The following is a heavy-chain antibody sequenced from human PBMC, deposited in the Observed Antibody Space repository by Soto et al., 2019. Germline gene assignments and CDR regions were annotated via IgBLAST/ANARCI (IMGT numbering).Heavy chain of an antibody. D-gene: IGHD1-1*01. CDR3: ARGSTPYTMDV. J-gene: IGHJ6*02. V-gene: IGHV1-18*04. CDR1: GYTFTNNG. CDR2: ISGYNANT. Sequence: QVQLVQSGGEVRKPGASVKVSCKTSGYTFTNNGINWVRQAPGQGLEWMGWISGYNANTKYAQKFQGRVTLTTDTLTSTAFMELRSLRSDDTAVFYCARGSTPYTMDVWGQGTTVTVSS.